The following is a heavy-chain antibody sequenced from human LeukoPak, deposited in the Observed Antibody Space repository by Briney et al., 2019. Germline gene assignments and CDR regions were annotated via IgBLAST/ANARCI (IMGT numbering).Heavy chain of an antibody. CDR2: ITGSGGST. CDR1: GFTFSSYA. Sequence: GGSLRLSCAASGFTFSSYAMSWVRQAPGKGLEWVSAITGSGGSTYYADSVKGRFTISRDNSKNTLYLQMNSLRAEDRAIYYCVKLGRGYYDSSGSYFASWGQGTLVTVSS. J-gene: IGHJ4*02. CDR3: VKLGRGYYDSSGSYFAS. D-gene: IGHD3-22*01. V-gene: IGHV3-23*01.